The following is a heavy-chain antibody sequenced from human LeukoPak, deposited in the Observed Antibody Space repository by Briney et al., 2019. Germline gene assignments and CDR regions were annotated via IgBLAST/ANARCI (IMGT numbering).Heavy chain of an antibody. V-gene: IGHV4-30-2*01. CDR1: GGSISSGGYS. CDR2: IYHSGST. J-gene: IGHJ4*02. Sequence: SQTLSLTCAVSGGSISSGGYSWSWIRQPPGKGLEWIGYIYHSGSTYYNPSLKSRVTISVDRSKNQFSLKLSSVTAADTAVYYCAREYSSSWYRRIDYWGQGTLVTVSS. D-gene: IGHD6-13*01. CDR3: AREYSSSWYRRIDY.